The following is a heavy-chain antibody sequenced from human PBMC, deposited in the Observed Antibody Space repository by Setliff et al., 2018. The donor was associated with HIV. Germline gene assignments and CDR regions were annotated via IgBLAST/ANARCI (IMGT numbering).Heavy chain of an antibody. D-gene: IGHD4-17*01. CDR2: IRSKAYGGTT. CDR3: TPTEYGGSDY. J-gene: IGHJ4*02. CDR1: GFTLTSFG. V-gene: IGHV3-49*04. Sequence: ALRLSCAASGFTLTSFGMHWVRQAPGKGLEWVSFIRSKAYGGTTEYAASVKGRFAISRDDSKSIAYLQMNSLKNEDTAVYYCTPTEYGGSDYWGQGTLVTVSS.